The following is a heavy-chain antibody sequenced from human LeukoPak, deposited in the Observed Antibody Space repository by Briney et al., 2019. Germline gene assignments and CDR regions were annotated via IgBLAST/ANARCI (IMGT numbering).Heavy chain of an antibody. CDR2: ISSSSSYI. D-gene: IGHD6-13*01. Sequence: GGSLRLSCAASGFTFSSYSMNWVRQAPGKGLEWVSSISSSSSYIYYADSVKGRFTISRDNAKNTLYLQMNSLRAEDTAVYYCARDIAAAGFFDYWGQGTLVTVSS. J-gene: IGHJ4*02. CDR3: ARDIAAAGFFDY. CDR1: GFTFSSYS. V-gene: IGHV3-21*01.